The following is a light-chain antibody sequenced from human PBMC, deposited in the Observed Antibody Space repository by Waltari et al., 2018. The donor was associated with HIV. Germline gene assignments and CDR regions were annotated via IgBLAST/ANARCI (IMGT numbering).Light chain of an antibody. V-gene: IGLV1-51*01. CDR2: DND. CDR1: SSKFGNDF. J-gene: IGLJ3*02. CDR3: GTWDTSLGAGV. Sequence: QSVLTHPPSVSAAPGQKVTISCSGSSSKFGNDFVSWYQHLPGAAPKLLIYDNDKRPSGISDRFSGSKSGTSATLGITGLQTGDEADYYCGTWDTSLGAGVFGGGTKLTVL.